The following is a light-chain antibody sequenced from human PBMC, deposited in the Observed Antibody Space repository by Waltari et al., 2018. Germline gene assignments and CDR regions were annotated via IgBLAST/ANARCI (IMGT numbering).Light chain of an antibody. CDR3: QQYGSSLTWT. CDR2: GAS. V-gene: IGKV3-20*01. J-gene: IGKJ1*01. CDR1: QGVSSSY. Sequence: EIVLTQSPGTLSLSPGERATLSCRASQGVSSSYLAWYQQKPGQAPRHLIYGASSRATGIPDRFSGSGSGTDFTLTISRLEPEDFAVYYCQQYGSSLTWTFGQGTKVEIK.